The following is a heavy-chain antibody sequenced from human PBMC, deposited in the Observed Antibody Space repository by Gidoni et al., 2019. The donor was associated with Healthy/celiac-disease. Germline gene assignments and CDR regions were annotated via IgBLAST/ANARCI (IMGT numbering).Heavy chain of an antibody. CDR1: GFTFGSYA. Sequence: QVPLVESGGGVVQPGWSLSLSCAAPGFTFGSYAMHWVRQAPGKGLEWVAVIAYDGSNKYYADSVKGRFTISRDNSKNTLYLQMNSLRAEDTAVYYCARDRLLRYYFDYWGQGTLVTVSS. D-gene: IGHD4-17*01. J-gene: IGHJ4*02. CDR2: IAYDGSNK. CDR3: ARDRLLRYYFDY. V-gene: IGHV3-30*04.